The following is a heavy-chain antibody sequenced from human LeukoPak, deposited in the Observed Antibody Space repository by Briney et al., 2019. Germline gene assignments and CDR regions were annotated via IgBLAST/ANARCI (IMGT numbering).Heavy chain of an antibody. CDR3: AASSIAALSSDY. CDR1: GYTFTSYG. V-gene: IGHV1-18*01. J-gene: IGHJ4*02. CDR2: ISAYNGNT. Sequence: ASVKVSCKASGYTFTSYGISWVRQAPGQGLEWMGWISAYNGNTNYAQKLQGRVTMTTDTSTSTAYMELRSLRSDDTAVYYCAASSIAALSSDYGGQGTLVTVSS. D-gene: IGHD6-6*01.